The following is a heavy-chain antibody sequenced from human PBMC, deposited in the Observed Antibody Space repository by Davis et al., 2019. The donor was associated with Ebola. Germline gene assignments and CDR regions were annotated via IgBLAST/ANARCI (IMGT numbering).Heavy chain of an antibody. Sequence: GGSLRLSCAASGFTFSSYSMNWVRQAPGKGLEWVAVISYNGVNKNCADSVKGRFTVSRDNSKNTLYLEVNSLRVEDTAVYYCARGNGQNYGSALDYWGQRTLVTVSS. CDR1: GFTFSSYS. V-gene: IGHV3-30*03. CDR3: ARGNGQNYGSALDY. J-gene: IGHJ4*02. CDR2: ISYNGVNK. D-gene: IGHD3-10*01.